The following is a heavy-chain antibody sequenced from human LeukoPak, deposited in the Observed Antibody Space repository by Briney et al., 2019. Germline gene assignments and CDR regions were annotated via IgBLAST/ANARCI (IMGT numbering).Heavy chain of an antibody. D-gene: IGHD3-10*01. CDR1: GYALTELS. Sequence: ASVKVSCKVSGYALTELSIHWVRQAPGKGFEWMGGVDPKDGATIYAQNFQGRVTVTDDTSTDTTYMELSGLTSEDTALYYCAGDVLVSGGSYYLGYWGQGTVTPVSS. J-gene: IGHJ4*02. CDR3: AGDVLVSGGSYYLGY. V-gene: IGHV1-24*01. CDR2: VDPKDGAT.